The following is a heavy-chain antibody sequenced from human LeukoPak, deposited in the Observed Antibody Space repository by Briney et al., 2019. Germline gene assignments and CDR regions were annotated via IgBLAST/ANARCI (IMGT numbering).Heavy chain of an antibody. CDR3: ARGRKTGGWYSYYYMDV. CDR1: GGSFSGYY. CDR2: INHSGST. J-gene: IGHJ6*03. V-gene: IGHV4-34*01. Sequence: SETLSLTCAVYGGSFSGYYWSWIRQPPGKGLEWIGEINHSGSTNYNPSLKSRVTISVDTSKNQFSLKLSSVTAADTAVYYCARGRKTGGWYSYYYMDVWGKGTTVTVSS. D-gene: IGHD6-19*01.